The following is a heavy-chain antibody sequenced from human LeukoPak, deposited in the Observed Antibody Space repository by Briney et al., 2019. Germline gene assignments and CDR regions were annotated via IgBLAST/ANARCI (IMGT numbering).Heavy chain of an antibody. CDR3: ARVPQGSSWPYYFDY. Sequence: GSSVKVSFKASGGTFSTYAISWVRQAPGQGLEWVGRIVPILGTANYAQNFQGRVTITADRSTTTAYVELSSLRSEDTAVYYCARVPQGSSWPYYFDYWGQGTLVTVSS. CDR2: IVPILGTA. J-gene: IGHJ4*02. V-gene: IGHV1-69*04. CDR1: GGTFSTYA. D-gene: IGHD6-13*01.